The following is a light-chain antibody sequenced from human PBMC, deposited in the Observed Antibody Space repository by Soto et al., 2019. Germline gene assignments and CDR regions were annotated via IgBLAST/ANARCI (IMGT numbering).Light chain of an antibody. J-gene: IGKJ1*01. CDR3: QQYNSFPWT. CDR1: HSVSSY. Sequence: DIQMTQSPSTLSAPVGGRVTITCRASHSVSSYLTWYQQKPGKAPKLLIYKASNLESGVPSRFSGSGSGTEFTLTISSLQPDDFAAYYCQQYNSFPWTFGQGTKVDIK. V-gene: IGKV1-5*03. CDR2: KAS.